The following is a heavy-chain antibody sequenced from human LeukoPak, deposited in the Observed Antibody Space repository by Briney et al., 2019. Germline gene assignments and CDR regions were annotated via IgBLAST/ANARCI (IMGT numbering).Heavy chain of an antibody. D-gene: IGHD3-9*01. V-gene: IGHV4-4*07. J-gene: IGHJ4*02. CDR2: TYTSGST. Sequence: KPSETLSLTCTVSGGSISSYYWSWIRQPAGKGLEWIGRTYTSGSTNYNPSLKSRVTMSVDTTKNQFSLKLSSVTAADTAVYYCSSDPGDYDISAPFDYWGQGTLVTLSS. CDR1: GGSISSYY. CDR3: SSDPGDYDISAPFDY.